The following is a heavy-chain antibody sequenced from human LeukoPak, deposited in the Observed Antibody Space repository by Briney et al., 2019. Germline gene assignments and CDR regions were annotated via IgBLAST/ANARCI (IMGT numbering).Heavy chain of an antibody. CDR3: ARDRNYDFWSGYYPSFDY. J-gene: IGHJ4*02. Sequence: GRSLRLSCAASGFTFSSYAMHWVRQAPGKGLEWVAVISYDGSNKYYADSVKGRFTISRDNSTNTLYLQMNSLRAEDTAVYYCARDRNYDFWSGYYPSFDYWGQGTLVTVSS. D-gene: IGHD3-3*01. CDR2: ISYDGSNK. V-gene: IGHV3-30-3*01. CDR1: GFTFSSYA.